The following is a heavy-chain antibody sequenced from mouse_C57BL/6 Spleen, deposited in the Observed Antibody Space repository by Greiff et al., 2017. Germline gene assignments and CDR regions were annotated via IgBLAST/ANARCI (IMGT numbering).Heavy chain of an antibody. D-gene: IGHD1-1*01. CDR2: ISDGGSYT. CDR3: SRDITTGEAAMDY. CDR1: GFTFSSYA. V-gene: IGHV5-4*01. J-gene: IGHJ2*02. Sequence: EVQGVESGGGLVKPGGSLKLSCAASGFTFSSYAMSWVRQTPEKGLEWVATISDGGSYTYYPDNVKGRFTISRDNAKNNLYLQMSHLKSEDTARYYCSRDITTGEAAMDYWGQGTSLTVSS.